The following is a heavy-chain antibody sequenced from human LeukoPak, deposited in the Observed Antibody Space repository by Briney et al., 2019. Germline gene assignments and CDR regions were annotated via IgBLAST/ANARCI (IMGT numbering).Heavy chain of an antibody. J-gene: IGHJ6*02. D-gene: IGHD2-21*02. V-gene: IGHV4-31*03. CDR1: GGSISGGGYY. Sequence: SETLSLTCTVSGGSISGGGYYWSWLRQHPGAGLEWIGHIYYSGSTYYNPSLKSRVSMSVDTSENQFSLNLNSVTAADTAVYYCARAWVTDDYYYGMDVWGQGTTVTVS. CDR2: IYYSGST. CDR3: ARAWVTDDYYYGMDV.